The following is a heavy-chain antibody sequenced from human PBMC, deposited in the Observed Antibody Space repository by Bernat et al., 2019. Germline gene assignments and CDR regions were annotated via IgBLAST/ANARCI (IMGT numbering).Heavy chain of an antibody. J-gene: IGHJ5*02. V-gene: IGHV1-46*01. CDR2: INPSGGST. D-gene: IGHD2-15*01. CDR3: ARDPHCSGGSCYEKNWFDP. CDR1: GYTFTSYY. Sequence: QVQLVQSGAEVKKPGASVKVSCKASGYTFTSYYMHWVRQAPGQGLEWMGIINPSGGSTSYAQKFQGRVTMTRDTSTSTVYMELSSLRSEDTAVYYCARDPHCSGGSCYEKNWFDPWGQGTLVTVSS.